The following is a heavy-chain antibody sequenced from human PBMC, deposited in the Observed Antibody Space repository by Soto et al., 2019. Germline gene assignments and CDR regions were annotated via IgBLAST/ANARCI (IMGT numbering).Heavy chain of an antibody. CDR3: ARNSDWYDSGTGFDY. J-gene: IGHJ4*02. V-gene: IGHV4-59*01. CDR2: SHYSGST. CDR1: GGSISSYY. Sequence: ASETLSLTCTVSGGSISSYYWNWIRQPPGKGLEWIGYSHYSGSTNYNPSLRSRVTISVDTSKNQFSLKLSSVTAADTAVYYCARNSDWYDSGTGFDYWGQGTLVTVSS. D-gene: IGHD6-19*01.